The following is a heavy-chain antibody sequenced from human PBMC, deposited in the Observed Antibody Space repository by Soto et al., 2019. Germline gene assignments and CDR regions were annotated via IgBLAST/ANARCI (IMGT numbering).Heavy chain of an antibody. CDR3: ARPLYCTNGVCYFSGWFDP. J-gene: IGHJ5*02. Sequence: QLQLQESGPGLVKPSETLSLTCTVSGGSISSSSYYWGWIRQPPGKGLEWIGSIYYSGSTYYNPSLKSRVTISVDTSNNQFSLKLSSVTAADTAVYYCARPLYCTNGVCYFSGWFDPWGQGTLVTVSS. CDR2: IYYSGST. V-gene: IGHV4-39*01. CDR1: GGSISSSSYY. D-gene: IGHD2-8*01.